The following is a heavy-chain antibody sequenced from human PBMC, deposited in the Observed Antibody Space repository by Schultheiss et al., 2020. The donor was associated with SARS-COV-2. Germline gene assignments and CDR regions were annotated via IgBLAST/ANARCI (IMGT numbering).Heavy chain of an antibody. CDR3: ARAVVGRNYYDSRGFRNLYGMDV. J-gene: IGHJ6*02. V-gene: IGHV4-59*01. CDR1: GDFFSTYY. CDR2: VRLSGST. Sequence: SQTLSLTCAVSGDFFSTYYWSWVRQPPGKGLEWIGYVRLSGSTDYNPSLRSRVTISVDTSKNQFSLRLTSVTAADTAVYYCARAVVGRNYYDSRGFRNLYGMDVWGQGTTVTVSS. D-gene: IGHD3-22*01.